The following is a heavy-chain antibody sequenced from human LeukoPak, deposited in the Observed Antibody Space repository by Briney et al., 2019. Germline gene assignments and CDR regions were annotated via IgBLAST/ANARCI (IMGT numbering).Heavy chain of an antibody. J-gene: IGHJ4*02. CDR3: ASDIVATSGDF. V-gene: IGHV3-11*01. D-gene: IGHD5-12*01. Sequence: KSGGSLRLSCAASGFTFSDYYMSWIRQAPGKGLEWVAYITSSGDDIYYADSVKGRFTISGDNAKNALFLRMSSLRVEDTATYYCASDIVATSGDFWGQGTLVSVSS. CDR1: GFTFSDYY. CDR2: ITSSGDDI.